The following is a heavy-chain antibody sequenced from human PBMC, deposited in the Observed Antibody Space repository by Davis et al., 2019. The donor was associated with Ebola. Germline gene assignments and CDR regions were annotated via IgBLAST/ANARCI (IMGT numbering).Heavy chain of an antibody. Sequence: PGGSLRLSCKGSGYSFTSYWIGWVRQMPGKGLEWMGIIYPGDSDTRYSPSFQGQVTISADKSISTAYLQWSSLKASDTAMYYCATAVAATTGGAFDIWGQGTMVTVSS. CDR2: IYPGDSDT. D-gene: IGHD2-15*01. CDR1: GYSFTSYW. CDR3: ATAVAATTGGAFDI. J-gene: IGHJ3*02. V-gene: IGHV5-51*01.